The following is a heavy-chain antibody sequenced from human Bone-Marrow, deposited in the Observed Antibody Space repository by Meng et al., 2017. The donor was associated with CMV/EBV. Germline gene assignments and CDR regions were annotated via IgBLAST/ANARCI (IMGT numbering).Heavy chain of an antibody. D-gene: IGHD2-2*01. V-gene: IGHV4-59*01. J-gene: IGHJ6*01. Sequence: ESLKISCAASGFTFSKAWMSWVRQAPGKGLEWIGYIYYSGSTNYNPSLKSRVTISVDTSKNQFSLKLSSVTAADTAVYYCARAGVPAANPFYGMDVWGQGATVTVSS. CDR2: IYYSGST. CDR1: GFTFSKAW. CDR3: ARAGVPAANPFYGMDV.